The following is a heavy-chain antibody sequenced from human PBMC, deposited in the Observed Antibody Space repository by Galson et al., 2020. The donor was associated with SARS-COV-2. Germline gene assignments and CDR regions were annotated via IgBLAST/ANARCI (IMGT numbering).Heavy chain of an antibody. CDR3: ARAHYGDYENYYYYYGMDV. CDR1: GGSFSGYY. J-gene: IGHJ6*02. Sequence: SETLSLTCAVYGGSFSGYYWSWIRQPPGKGLEWIGEINHSGSTNYNPSLKSRVTISVDTSKNQFSLKLSSVTAADTAVYYCARAHYGDYENYYYYYGMDVWGQGTTVTVSS. V-gene: IGHV4-34*01. CDR2: INHSGST. D-gene: IGHD4-17*01.